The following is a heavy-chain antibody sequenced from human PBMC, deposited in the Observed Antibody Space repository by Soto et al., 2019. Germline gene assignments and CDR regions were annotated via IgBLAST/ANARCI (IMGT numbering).Heavy chain of an antibody. J-gene: IGHJ6*03. CDR3: ARGASAVAFYYYYMDV. CDR2: IYYSGST. Sequence: SETLSLTCTVSGGSISSYYWSWIRQPPGKGLEWIGYIYYSGSTNYNPSLKSRVTISVDTSKNQFSLKLSSVTAADTAVYYCARGASAVAFYYYYMDVWGKGTTVTVSS. D-gene: IGHD6-19*01. V-gene: IGHV4-59*01. CDR1: GGSISSYY.